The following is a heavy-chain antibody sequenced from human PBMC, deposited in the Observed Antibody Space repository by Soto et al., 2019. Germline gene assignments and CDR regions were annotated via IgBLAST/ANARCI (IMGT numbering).Heavy chain of an antibody. J-gene: IGHJ4*02. CDR3: ARSYSYGSYWYFDY. Sequence: ASVKVSCKASGYTFTNYGVSWVRQAPGQGLEWMGWITVYNGNTHYAQNLQGTVTMTTDTSTSTAHMELWSLGSDDTAVYYCARSYSYGSYWYFDYWGQGALVTVSS. V-gene: IGHV1-18*04. D-gene: IGHD5-18*01. CDR1: GYTFTNYG. CDR2: ITVYNGNT.